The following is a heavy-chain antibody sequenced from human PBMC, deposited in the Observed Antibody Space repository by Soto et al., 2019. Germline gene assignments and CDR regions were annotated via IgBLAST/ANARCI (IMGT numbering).Heavy chain of an antibody. J-gene: IGHJ4*02. CDR3: ARLILGYCSSTSCPYYFDY. CDR2: INHSGST. D-gene: IGHD2-2*01. V-gene: IGHV4-34*01. CDR1: GGSFSGYY. Sequence: KPSETLSLTCAVYGGSFSGYYWSWIRQPPGKGLEWIGEINHSGSTNYNPSLKSRVTISVDASKNQFSLKLSSVTAADTAVYYCARLILGYCSSTSCPYYFDYWGQGTLVTVSS.